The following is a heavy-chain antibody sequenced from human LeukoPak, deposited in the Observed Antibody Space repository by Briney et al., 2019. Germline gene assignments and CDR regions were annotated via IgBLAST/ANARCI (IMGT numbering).Heavy chain of an antibody. CDR3: ASGSDPYYFDY. CDR1: GGSISSISYY. V-gene: IGHV4-39*07. J-gene: IGHJ4*02. CDR2: VYYSGST. Sequence: PSETLSLTCTVSGGSISSISYYWGWIRQPPGKGLQWIGSVYYSGSTYNDPSLEGRVTISVDTSKNQFSLKLSSVTAADTAVYYCASGSDPYYFDYWGQGTLVTVS. D-gene: IGHD2-2*03.